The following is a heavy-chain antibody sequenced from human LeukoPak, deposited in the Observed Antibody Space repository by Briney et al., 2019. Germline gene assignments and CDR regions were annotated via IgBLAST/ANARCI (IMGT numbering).Heavy chain of an antibody. D-gene: IGHD4-23*01. V-gene: IGHV4-61*02. CDR1: GGSMSSGRYD. J-gene: IGHJ4*02. CDR2: IYISAST. CDR3: ARGPMVVTHFDY. Sequence: PSETLSLTCTVSGGSMSSGRYDWGWSRQPGGKGLEWIGLIYISASTNYTPSLKSRVTISVDTSKTQFSLKLSSVTAADTAVYYCARGPMVVTHFDYWGQGTLVTVSS.